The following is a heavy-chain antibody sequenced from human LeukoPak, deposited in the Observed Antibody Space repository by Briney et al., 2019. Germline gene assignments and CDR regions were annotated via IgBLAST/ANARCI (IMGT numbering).Heavy chain of an antibody. J-gene: IGHJ6*03. CDR3: ASLPPPHNYYGSRPGSYYYYMDV. Sequence: SGGSLRLSCVASGFTFSNYAMSWVRQAPGKGLELVSGIYGSDDKTVYGDAVKGRFTISRDNSKNTLYLQMNSLRADDTAVYYCASLPPPHNYYGSRPGSYYYYMDVWGKGTTVTVSS. CDR1: GFTFSNYA. CDR2: IYGSDDKT. V-gene: IGHV3-23*01. D-gene: IGHD3-10*01.